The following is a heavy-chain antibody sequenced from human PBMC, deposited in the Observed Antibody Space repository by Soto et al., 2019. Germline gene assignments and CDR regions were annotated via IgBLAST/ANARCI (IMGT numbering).Heavy chain of an antibody. CDR1: VFDCSTHA. CDR2: ITNTGITT. J-gene: IGHJ4*02. V-gene: IGHV3-23*01. D-gene: IGHD4-17*01. Sequence: PWWSLRLSCSASVFDCSTHALTWFRQAPGKGLEWLSSITNTGITTHYADSVKGRFTISRENSRNTLHLQLNNLRVDDTAVYYCAKGFDYGDTKHIDHWGQGTLVTVSS. CDR3: AKGFDYGDTKHIDH.